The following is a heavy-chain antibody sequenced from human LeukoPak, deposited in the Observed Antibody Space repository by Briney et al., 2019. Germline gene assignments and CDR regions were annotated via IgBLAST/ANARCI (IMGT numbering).Heavy chain of an antibody. D-gene: IGHD5-18*01. CDR2: ISGRGTST. Sequence: GGFLRLSCAASGFTFSNYAMTWVRQAPGKGLEWVSGISGRGTSTYYADSVKGRFTISRDSSKNTLYLQMNSLRAEDTAVYYCAKALDTAMVTRSFASDYWGQGTLVTVSS. V-gene: IGHV3-23*01. CDR3: AKALDTAMVTRSFASDY. J-gene: IGHJ4*02. CDR1: GFTFSNYA.